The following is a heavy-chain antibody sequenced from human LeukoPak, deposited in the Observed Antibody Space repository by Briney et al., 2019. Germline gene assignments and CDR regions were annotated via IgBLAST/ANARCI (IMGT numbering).Heavy chain of an antibody. D-gene: IGHD3-3*01. V-gene: IGHV4-34*01. J-gene: IGHJ6*03. CDR2: INHSGST. CDR3: ARGSRFWSGYYHYYYYYYMDV. CDR1: GGSFSGYY. Sequence: SETLSLTCAVYGGSFSGYYWSWTRQPPGKGLEWIGEINHSGSTNYNPSLKSRVTISVDTSKNQFSLKLSSVTAADTAVYYCARGSRFWSGYYHYYYYYYMDVRGEGTTVTVSS.